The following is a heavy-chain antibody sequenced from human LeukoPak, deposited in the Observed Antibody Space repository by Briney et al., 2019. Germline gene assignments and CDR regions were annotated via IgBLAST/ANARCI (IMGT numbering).Heavy chain of an antibody. V-gene: IGHV3-53*01. CDR1: GFTFRTYA. Sequence: PGGSLRLSCAASGFTFRTYAMNWVRQAPGKGLQWVSVLYSGGSTYYADSVKGRFTISRDNSKNTLYLQMNSLRAEDTAVYYCARDRVPSSSWWEDYYYGMDVWGQGTTVTVSS. J-gene: IGHJ6*02. D-gene: IGHD6-13*01. CDR3: ARDRVPSSSWWEDYYYGMDV. CDR2: LYSGGST.